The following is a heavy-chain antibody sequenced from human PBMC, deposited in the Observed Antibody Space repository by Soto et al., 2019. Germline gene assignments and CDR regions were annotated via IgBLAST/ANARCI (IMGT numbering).Heavy chain of an antibody. V-gene: IGHV1-3*01. CDR3: ARDPNTYSSSWHFDY. Sequence: QVQLVQSGAEVKKPGASVKVSCTASGYTFTSYAMHWVRQAPGQRLEWMGWINAGNGNTKYSQKFQGRVTITRDTSASTAYMELSSLRSEDTAVYYCARDPNTYSSSWHFDYWGQGTLVTVSS. D-gene: IGHD6-13*01. J-gene: IGHJ4*02. CDR2: INAGNGNT. CDR1: GYTFTSYA.